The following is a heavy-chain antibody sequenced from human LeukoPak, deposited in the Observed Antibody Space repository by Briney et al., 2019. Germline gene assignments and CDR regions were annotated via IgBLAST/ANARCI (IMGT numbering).Heavy chain of an antibody. Sequence: ASETLSLTCTVSGGSISSGSYYWSWIRQPAGKGLEWIGRIYTSGSTNYNPSLKSRVTISVDTSKNQFSLKLSSVTAADTAVYYCARGGYSYVPYWGQGTLVTVSS. D-gene: IGHD5-18*01. V-gene: IGHV4-61*02. CDR2: IYTSGST. CDR1: GGSISSGSYY. J-gene: IGHJ4*02. CDR3: ARGGYSYVPY.